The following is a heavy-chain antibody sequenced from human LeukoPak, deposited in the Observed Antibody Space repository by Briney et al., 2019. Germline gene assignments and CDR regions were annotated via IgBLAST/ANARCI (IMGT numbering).Heavy chain of an antibody. CDR3: ANGRYFDWFSAFDI. CDR2: IYYSGST. D-gene: IGHD3-9*01. CDR1: GGSISSSSYY. J-gene: IGHJ3*02. V-gene: IGHV4-39*01. Sequence: SETLSLTCTVSGGSISSSSYYWGWIRQPPGKGLEWIGSIYYSGSTYHNPSLKSRVTISVDTSKNQFSLKLSSVTAADTAVYYCANGRYFDWFSAFDIWGQGTMVTVSS.